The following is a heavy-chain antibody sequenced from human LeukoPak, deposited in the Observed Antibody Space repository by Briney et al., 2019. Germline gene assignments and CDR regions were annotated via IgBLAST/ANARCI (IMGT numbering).Heavy chain of an antibody. V-gene: IGHV1-2*02. CDR2: INPNSGGT. D-gene: IGHD6-6*01. J-gene: IGHJ6*03. CDR3: AKAHAARLYYYYYYMDV. Sequence: GASVKVSCKASGYTFTGYYMHRVRQAPGQGLEWMGWINPNSGGTNYAQKFQGRVTMTRDTSISTAYMELSRLRSDDTAVYYCAKAHAARLYYYYYYMDVWGKGTTVTVSS. CDR1: GYTFTGYY.